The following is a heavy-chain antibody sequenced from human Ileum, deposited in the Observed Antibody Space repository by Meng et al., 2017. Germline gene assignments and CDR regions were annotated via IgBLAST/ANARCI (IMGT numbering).Heavy chain of an antibody. CDR2: IYQVGST. V-gene: IGHV4-30-2*01. CDR3: ASSTSGPELNY. CDR1: GGSISSSAYS. J-gene: IGHJ4*02. Sequence: HLQLQESGSGLVTSSQTLSLTCTVSGGSISSSAYSWTWIRQPLGKGLEWIGYIYQVGSTNYNPSLKSRVTIFVDTSKNQFSLKLTSVTAADTAVYYCASSTSGPELNYWGQGTLVTVSS. D-gene: IGHD2/OR15-2a*01.